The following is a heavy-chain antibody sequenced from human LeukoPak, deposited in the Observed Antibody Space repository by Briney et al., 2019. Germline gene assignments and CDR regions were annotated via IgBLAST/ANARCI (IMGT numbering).Heavy chain of an antibody. CDR3: ARSDYGDV. CDR1: GFTFSSYS. V-gene: IGHV3-66*01. Sequence: GGSLRLSCAASGFTFSSYSMNWVRQAPGKGLEWVSVIYSGGSTYYADSVKGRFTISRDNSKNTLYLQMNSLRAEDTAVYYCARSDYGDVWGQGTLVTVSS. J-gene: IGHJ4*02. CDR2: IYSGGST. D-gene: IGHD4-17*01.